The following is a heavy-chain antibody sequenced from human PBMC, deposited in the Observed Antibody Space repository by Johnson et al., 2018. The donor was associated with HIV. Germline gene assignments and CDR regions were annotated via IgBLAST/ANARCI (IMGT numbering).Heavy chain of an antibody. CDR1: GFTLSSYW. CDR2: IKQDGSEE. Sequence: VQLVESGGGLVQPGGSLRLSCAASGFTLSSYWMSWVRQAPGKGLEWVANIKQDGSEEYYVDSVKGRFTISRDNAKNSVYVQMNSLRAEDTAVYYCARAAYSGSHHDAFDIWGQGTMVTVSS. CDR3: ARAAYSGSHHDAFDI. J-gene: IGHJ3*02. D-gene: IGHD1-26*01. V-gene: IGHV3-7*02.